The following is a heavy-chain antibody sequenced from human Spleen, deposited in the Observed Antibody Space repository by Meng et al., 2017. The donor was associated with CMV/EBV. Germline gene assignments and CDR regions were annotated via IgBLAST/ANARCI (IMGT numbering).Heavy chain of an antibody. CDR2: IRSKAYGGTT. D-gene: IGHD6-13*01. CDR3: TRDSDYSSSWFQYYYYYYGMDV. V-gene: IGHV3-49*04. Sequence: GGSLRLSCTASGITFGDYAMSWVRQAPGKGLEWVGFIRSKAYGGTTEYAASVKGRFTISRDDSKSIVYLQMNSLKTEDTAVYYCTRDSDYSSSWFQYYYYYYGMDVWGQGTTVTVSS. CDR1: GITFGDYA. J-gene: IGHJ6*02.